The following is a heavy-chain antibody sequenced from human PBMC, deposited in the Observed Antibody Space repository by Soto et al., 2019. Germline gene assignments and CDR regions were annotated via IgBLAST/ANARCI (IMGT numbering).Heavy chain of an antibody. CDR2: ISSSSSYI. V-gene: IGHV3-21*01. CDR1: GFTFSSYS. J-gene: IGHJ3*02. Sequence: GGSLRLSCAASGFTFSSYSMNWVRQAPGKGLEWVSYISSSSSYIYYADSVKGRFTISRDNAKNSLYLQMNSLRAEDTAVYYCARAHLGWYGAFDIWGQGTMVTVSS. CDR3: ARAHLGWYGAFDI. D-gene: IGHD6-19*01.